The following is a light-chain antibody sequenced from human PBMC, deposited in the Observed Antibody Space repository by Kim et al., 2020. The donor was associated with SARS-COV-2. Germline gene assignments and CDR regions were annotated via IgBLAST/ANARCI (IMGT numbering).Light chain of an antibody. Sequence: SPGERATRSCRASQSVSSSYLAWYQQKPGQAPRLLIYGESSRATGIPDRFSGSGSGTDFTLTISRLEPEDFAVYYCQQYGSSPMYTFGQGTKLEI. CDR3: QQYGSSPMYT. CDR1: QSVSSSY. V-gene: IGKV3-20*01. CDR2: GES. J-gene: IGKJ2*01.